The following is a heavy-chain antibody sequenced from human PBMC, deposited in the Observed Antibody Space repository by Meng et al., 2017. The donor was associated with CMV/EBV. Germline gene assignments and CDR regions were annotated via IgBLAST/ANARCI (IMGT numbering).Heavy chain of an antibody. CDR2: ISGSGGST. J-gene: IGHJ5*02. V-gene: IGHV3-23*01. Sequence: GESLKISCAASGFTFSSYAMSWVRQAPGKGLEWVSAISGSGGSTHYADSVKGRFTISRDNSKNTLYLQMNSLRAENTAVYYCAKDGGGVITIFGVANPTGGFDPWGQGTLVTVSS. CDR1: GFTFSSYA. CDR3: AKDGGGVITIFGVANPTGGFDP. D-gene: IGHD3-3*01.